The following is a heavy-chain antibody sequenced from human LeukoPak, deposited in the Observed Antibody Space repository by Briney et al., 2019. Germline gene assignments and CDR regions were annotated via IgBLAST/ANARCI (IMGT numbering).Heavy chain of an antibody. Sequence: KPSETLSLTCTVSGGSISSYYWSSIRQPAGKGLEWIGRIYTSGSTNYNPSLKSRVTMAVDTSKNQFSLKLSSVSAADTAVYYCARVWRGYSSSGYGDYWGQGTLVTVSS. CDR2: IYTSGST. D-gene: IGHD6-13*01. J-gene: IGHJ4*02. CDR3: ARVWRGYSSSGYGDY. V-gene: IGHV4-4*07. CDR1: GGSISSYY.